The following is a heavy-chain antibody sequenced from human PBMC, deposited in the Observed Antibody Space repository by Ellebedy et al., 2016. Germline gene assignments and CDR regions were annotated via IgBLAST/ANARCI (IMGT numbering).Heavy chain of an antibody. D-gene: IGHD5-12*01. V-gene: IGHV3-11*01. CDR3: ARVLRRSPDY. CDR2: ISSSGLTI. J-gene: IGHJ4*02. Sequence: GESLKISCAASGFTFSDYYMSWIRQAPGKGLEWLSYISSSGLTILYADSVRGRFTISRDNANNSLFLQINSLRAEDTALYYCARVLRRSPDYWGQGTLVTVSS. CDR1: GFTFSDYY.